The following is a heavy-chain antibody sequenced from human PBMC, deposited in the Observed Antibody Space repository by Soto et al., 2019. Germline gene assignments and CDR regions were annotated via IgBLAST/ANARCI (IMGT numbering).Heavy chain of an antibody. J-gene: IGHJ6*02. Sequence: QVQLVQSGAEVKKPGSSVRVSCKASGTIFSRYTISWVRQAPGQGLEWMGRIIPILGETNSAQKFQDRVTLTADKSTNTAYMELNSLRLEDTAVYYCARGLGGRMDDWGQGTTVTVSS. D-gene: IGHD3-16*01. V-gene: IGHV1-69*08. CDR3: ARGLGGRMDD. CDR1: GTIFSRYT. CDR2: IIPILGET.